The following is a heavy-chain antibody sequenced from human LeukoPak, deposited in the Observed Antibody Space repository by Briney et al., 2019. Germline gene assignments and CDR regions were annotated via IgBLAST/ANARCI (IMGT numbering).Heavy chain of an antibody. CDR2: IKQDGSEK. D-gene: IGHD6-13*01. Sequence: GRSLRLSCAASGFTFSSYAMHWVRQAPGKGLEWVANIKQDGSEKYYVDSVKGRFTISRDNAKNTLYLQMNSLRAEDTAMYYCARDSACNDYWGQGTLVTVSS. J-gene: IGHJ4*02. CDR1: GFTFSSYA. CDR3: ARDSACNDY. V-gene: IGHV3-7*01.